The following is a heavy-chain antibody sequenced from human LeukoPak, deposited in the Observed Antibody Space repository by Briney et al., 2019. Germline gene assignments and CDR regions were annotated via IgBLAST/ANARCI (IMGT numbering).Heavy chain of an antibody. D-gene: IGHD2-21*02. J-gene: IGHJ4*02. Sequence: PSETLSLTCAVYGGSFSGYYWSWIRQPPGKGLEWIGEINHSGSTNYNPSLKSRVTISVDTSKNQFSLKLSSVTAAGTAVYHCARGGFYCGGDCYVDYWGQGTLVTVSS. CDR3: ARGGFYCGGDCYVDY. V-gene: IGHV4-34*01. CDR1: GGSFSGYY. CDR2: INHSGST.